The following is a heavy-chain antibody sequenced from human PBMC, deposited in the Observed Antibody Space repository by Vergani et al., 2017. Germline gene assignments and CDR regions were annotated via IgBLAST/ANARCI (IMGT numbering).Heavy chain of an antibody. J-gene: IGHJ4*02. Sequence: QVQLLESGGGVVQRGGSLRLSCATSGFTLSNYDMQCIRQGPGKGLEFVAFIQFDGSNQYYADSVKGRFTLSRDFSKNTLYLQMNSLRTDDTATYYCAKHFRGWGIDYWGQGTQVIVSS. V-gene: IGHV3-30*02. CDR2: IQFDGSNQ. D-gene: IGHD3-16*01. CDR3: AKHFRGWGIDY. CDR1: GFTLSNYD.